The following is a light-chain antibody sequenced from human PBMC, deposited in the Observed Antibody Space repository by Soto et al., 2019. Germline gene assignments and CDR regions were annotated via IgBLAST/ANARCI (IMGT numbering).Light chain of an antibody. CDR1: QSVSSSY. CDR2: GAS. V-gene: IGKV3-20*01. J-gene: IGKJ5*01. Sequence: EIVLTQSLGTLSLTQGERATLSCRASQSVSSSYLAWYQQKPGQAPRLLIYGASSRATGIPDRFSGSGSGTDFTLTISRLEPEDFAVYYCQQYGSSPPITFGQGTRLEVK. CDR3: QQYGSSPPIT.